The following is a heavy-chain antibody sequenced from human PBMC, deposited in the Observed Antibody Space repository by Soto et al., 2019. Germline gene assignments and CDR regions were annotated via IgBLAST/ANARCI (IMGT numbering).Heavy chain of an antibody. J-gene: IGHJ6*04. D-gene: IGHD3-10*01. Sequence: GGSLRLSCAASGFTFSSYSMSWVRQAPWKGLEWVSAISGSGVSTYYADSVKGRFTISRDNSKNTLYLQMNSLRAEDTAVYYCAKDGHNARHGENPYYGLDGWGKATTVT. CDR2: ISGSGVST. V-gene: IGHV3-23*01. CDR1: GFTFSSYS. CDR3: AKDGHNARHGENPYYGLDG.